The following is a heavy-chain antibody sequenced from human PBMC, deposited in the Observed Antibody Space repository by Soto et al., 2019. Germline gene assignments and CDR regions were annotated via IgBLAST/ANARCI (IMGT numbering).Heavy chain of an antibody. Sequence: QVQLVQSGAEVKKPGSSVRVSCTVSGGTFTTYTIDWVRQAPGQGLEWMGRIIPVIGLTNYGLRGRVTITADKSTSTAYLQLGVLKPEDTALYYCAKHLAGIYQDAYDIWGQGTMVTVPS. CDR2: IIPVIGLT. V-gene: IGHV1-69*02. CDR3: AKHLAGIYQDAYDI. J-gene: IGHJ3*02. CDR1: GGTFTTYT. D-gene: IGHD2-2*01.